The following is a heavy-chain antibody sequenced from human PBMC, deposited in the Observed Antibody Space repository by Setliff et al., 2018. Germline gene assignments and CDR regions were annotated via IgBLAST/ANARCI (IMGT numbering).Heavy chain of an antibody. V-gene: IGHV4-61*09. CDR3: AKGDGGYPSDS. Sequence: SETLSLTCTVSGDSISSRRNYWGWFRQPAGKELEWIGQIYTSWSTNYNPSLGSRVTISLDRSKTQFSLSLTSVTAADTAVYYCAKGDGGYPSDSWGQGILVTVSS. CDR2: IYTSWST. CDR1: GDSISSRRNY. D-gene: IGHD2-15*01. J-gene: IGHJ4*02.